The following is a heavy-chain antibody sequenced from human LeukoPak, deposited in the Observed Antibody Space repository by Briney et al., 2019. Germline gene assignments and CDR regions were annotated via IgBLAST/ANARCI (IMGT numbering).Heavy chain of an antibody. CDR1: GYTFTSYG. CDR3: ARGYGWDSSGFPY. D-gene: IGHD3-22*01. J-gene: IGHJ4*02. Sequence: GASVKVSCKASGYTFTSYGISWVRQAPGQGLEWMGWISAYNGNTNYAQKFQGRVTMTRDMSTSTVYMELSSLRSEDTAVYYCARGYGWDSSGFPYWGQGTLVTVSS. V-gene: IGHV1-18*01. CDR2: ISAYNGNT.